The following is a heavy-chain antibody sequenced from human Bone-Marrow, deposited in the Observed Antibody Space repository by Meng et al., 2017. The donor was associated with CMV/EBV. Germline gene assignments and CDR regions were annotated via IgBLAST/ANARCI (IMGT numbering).Heavy chain of an antibody. J-gene: IGHJ3*02. V-gene: IGHV1-18*01. Sequence: ASVKVSCKASGYTFTSYGISWVRQAPGQGLEWMGWISAKNGNANYAQKFQGRVTMTTDTSTSTAYMELMSLRSDDTAVYYCAREKGSTSWTLADDAFDIWGQGTMVTVSS. D-gene: IGHD2-2*01. CDR2: ISAKNGNA. CDR1: GYTFTSYG. CDR3: AREKGSTSWTLADDAFDI.